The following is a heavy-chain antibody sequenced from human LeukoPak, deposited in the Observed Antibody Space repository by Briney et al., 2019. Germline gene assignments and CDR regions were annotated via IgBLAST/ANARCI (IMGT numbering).Heavy chain of an antibody. Sequence: SETLSLTCTVSGGSISSNNYYWGWIRQPPGKGLEWIGSLYYSGSANYNPSLKSRVTISVDTSKNQFSLKLTSVTAADTAVYYCARAPMVRGVIITYNWFDPWGQGTLVTVSS. CDR1: GGSISSNNYY. CDR3: ARAPMVRGVIITYNWFDP. J-gene: IGHJ5*02. CDR2: LYYSGSA. D-gene: IGHD3-10*01. V-gene: IGHV4-39*07.